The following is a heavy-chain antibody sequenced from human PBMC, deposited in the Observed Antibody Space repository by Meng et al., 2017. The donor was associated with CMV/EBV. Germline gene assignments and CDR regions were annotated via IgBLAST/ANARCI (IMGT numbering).Heavy chain of an antibody. V-gene: IGHV4-34*01. Sequence: QAWGGCLLNPSETLPIACGVYGGSFSGYYWSWNRQPPGKGLEWVGELNQSGRTNYNTSLKSRVIISVETSKNQFSLKLSSVTAADTAVYYCARGVGATGKADYWGQGTLVTVSS. J-gene: IGHJ4*02. CDR1: GGSFSGYY. CDR2: LNQSGRT. D-gene: IGHD1-26*01. CDR3: ARGVGATGKADY.